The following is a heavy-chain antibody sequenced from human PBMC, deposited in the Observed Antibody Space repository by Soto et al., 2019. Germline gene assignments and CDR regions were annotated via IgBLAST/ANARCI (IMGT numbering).Heavy chain of an antibody. D-gene: IGHD2-15*01. CDR1: GDSISTVDYF. CDR3: ARGRYCLTGRCFPNWFDS. J-gene: IGHJ5*01. CDR2: IYKSTTT. V-gene: IGHV4-30-4*01. Sequence: SETLSLTCSVSGDSISTVDYFWAWIRQPPGQALEYIGYIYKSTTTYYNSSFESRVAISLDTSKSQFSLNVTSVTAADTAVYFCARGRYCLTGRCFPNWFDSWGQGTLVTVSS.